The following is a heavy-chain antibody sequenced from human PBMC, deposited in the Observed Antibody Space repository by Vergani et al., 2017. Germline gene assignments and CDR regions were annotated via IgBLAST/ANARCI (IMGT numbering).Heavy chain of an antibody. J-gene: IGHJ6*02. D-gene: IGHD2-15*01. Sequence: QVQLVQSGAEVKKPGASVKVSCKASGYTFTSYGISWVRQAPGQGLEWMGWISPYNGNTNYAQKLQGRVTMTTDTSTSTAYMELRSLRSDDTAVYYCAREGYCSGGSCPPYYYYYYGMDVWGQGTTVTVSS. CDR2: ISPYNGNT. CDR1: GYTFTSYG. CDR3: AREGYCSGGSCPPYYYYYYGMDV. V-gene: IGHV1-18*01.